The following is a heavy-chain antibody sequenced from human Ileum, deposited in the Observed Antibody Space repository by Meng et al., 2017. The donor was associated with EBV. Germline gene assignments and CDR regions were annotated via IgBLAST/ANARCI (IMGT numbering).Heavy chain of an antibody. CDR1: GGSISRSDW. D-gene: IGHD3-22*01. CDR2: TSHSGST. Sequence: QVQRQESGPGLVKPSATLSLTCAVSGGSISRSDWWSWVRQPPGKGLEWIGETSHSGSTNYSPSLKSRVTISLDKSKNQLSLKLNSVTAADTAVYYCASSDYYRSDYWGQGTLVTASS. J-gene: IGHJ4*02. V-gene: IGHV4-4*02. CDR3: ASSDYYRSDY.